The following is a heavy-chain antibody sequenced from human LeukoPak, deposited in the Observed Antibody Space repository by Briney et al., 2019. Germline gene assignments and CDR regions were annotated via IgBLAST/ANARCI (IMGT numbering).Heavy chain of an antibody. CDR3: ARGRRVGAIYYFDY. V-gene: IGHV4-59*01. Sequence: SETLSLTCSVSGGSISSYYWSWIRQPPGKGLEWIGYIYYSGSTNCNPSLKSRVTISVDTSKNQFSLKLSSVTAADTAVYYCARGRRVGAIYYFDYWGQGTLVTVSS. CDR1: GGSISSYY. J-gene: IGHJ4*02. D-gene: IGHD1-26*01. CDR2: IYYSGST.